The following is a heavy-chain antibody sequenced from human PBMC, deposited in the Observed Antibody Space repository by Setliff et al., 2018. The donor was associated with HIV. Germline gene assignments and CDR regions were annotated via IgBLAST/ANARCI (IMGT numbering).Heavy chain of an antibody. D-gene: IGHD1-26*01. J-gene: IGHJ4*02. V-gene: IGHV3-7*01. Sequence: GGSLRLSCAGSGFTFSSFWMAWVRQAPGKGLEWVANIRQDGKEMYYVDSVKGRFTISRDNAKNSMHLQMNGLRAEDTAVYYCARVKPHLRRSGSYWIVDYWGQGTLVTSPQ. CDR3: ARVKPHLRRSGSYWIVDY. CDR1: GFTFSSFW. CDR2: IRQDGKEM.